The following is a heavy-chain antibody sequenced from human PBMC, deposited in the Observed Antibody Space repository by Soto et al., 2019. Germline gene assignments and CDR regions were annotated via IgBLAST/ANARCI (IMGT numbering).Heavy chain of an antibody. J-gene: IGHJ4*02. CDR1: GFMFRNYG. CDR2: ISYDDGGYK. CDR3: AKDRSGWDFNYYFDY. Sequence: GGSLRLSCGASGFMFRNYGMHWVRQAPGKGLEWVASISYDDGGYKYYADSVQGRFTASRDNSKNTLYLQMNSLGVEDTAVYYCAKDRSGWDFNYYFDYWGQGTVVTVSS. V-gene: IGHV3-30*18. D-gene: IGHD6-19*01.